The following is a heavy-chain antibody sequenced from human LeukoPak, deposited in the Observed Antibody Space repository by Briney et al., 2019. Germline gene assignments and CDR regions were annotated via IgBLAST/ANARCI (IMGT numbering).Heavy chain of an antibody. Sequence: GASVKVSCKVSGYTLTELSMHWVRQAPGKGLEWMGGFDPEDGETIYAQKFQGRVTMTEDTSTDTAYMELSSLRSEDTAVYYCARGYYYGSGSYSPFDYWGQGTLVTVSS. CDR2: FDPEDGET. V-gene: IGHV1-24*01. D-gene: IGHD3-10*01. CDR1: GYTLTELS. J-gene: IGHJ4*02. CDR3: ARGYYYGSGSYSPFDY.